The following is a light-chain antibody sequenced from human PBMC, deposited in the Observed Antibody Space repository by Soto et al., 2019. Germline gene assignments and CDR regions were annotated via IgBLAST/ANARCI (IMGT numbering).Light chain of an antibody. CDR3: QSYDSSLRGAYV. Sequence: QSGLTQPRSVSGAPGQRVTISCTGSSSNIGAGYDVHWYQQLPGTAPKLLIYGNSNRPSGVPDRFSGSKSGTSASLAITGLQAEDEADYYCQSYDSSLRGAYVFGTGTKVTVL. CDR2: GNS. V-gene: IGLV1-40*01. CDR1: SSNIGAGYD. J-gene: IGLJ1*01.